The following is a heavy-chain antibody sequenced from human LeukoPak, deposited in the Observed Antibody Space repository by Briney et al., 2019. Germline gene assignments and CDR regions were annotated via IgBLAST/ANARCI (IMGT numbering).Heavy chain of an antibody. CDR2: TNPKSGDT. J-gene: IGHJ4*02. CDR1: GYTFSGYY. CDR3: ARASLASAGTRF. V-gene: IGHV1-2*02. Sequence: ASVKVSCKASGYTFSGYYIHWVRQAPGRGLEWVGWTNPKSGDTNYAQKFQGRVILTRDTSITTSYMELTSLTSDDTAVYYCARASLASAGTRFWGQGTLVTVSS. D-gene: IGHD6-13*01.